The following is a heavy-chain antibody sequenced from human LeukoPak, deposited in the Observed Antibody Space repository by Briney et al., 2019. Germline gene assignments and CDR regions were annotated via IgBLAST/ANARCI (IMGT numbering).Heavy chain of an antibody. CDR1: GGSISSGSYY. Sequence: PSETLSLTCTVSGGSISSGSYYWSWIRQPAGKGLEWIGRIYTSGSTNYNPSLKSRVTISVDTSKNQFSLKLSSVTAADTAVYYCARNSIAAAGSYWGQGTLVTVSS. V-gene: IGHV4-61*02. CDR2: IYTSGST. D-gene: IGHD6-13*01. CDR3: ARNSIAAAGSY. J-gene: IGHJ4*02.